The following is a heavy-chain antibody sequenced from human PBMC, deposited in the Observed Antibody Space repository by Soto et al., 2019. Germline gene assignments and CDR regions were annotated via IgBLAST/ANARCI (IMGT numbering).Heavy chain of an antibody. CDR1: GFTFSSYG. J-gene: IGHJ2*01. Sequence: QVQLVESGGGVVQSGRSLRLSCAASGFTFSSYGMHWVRQAPGKGLEWVAVIWYDGSNKYYADSVKGRFTISRDNSKNTLYLQMNSLRAEDTAVYYCARGEYGDYEWYFDLWGRGTLVTVSS. V-gene: IGHV3-33*01. D-gene: IGHD4-17*01. CDR3: ARGEYGDYEWYFDL. CDR2: IWYDGSNK.